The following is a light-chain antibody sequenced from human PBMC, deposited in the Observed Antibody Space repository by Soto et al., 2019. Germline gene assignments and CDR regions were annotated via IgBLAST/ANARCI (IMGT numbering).Light chain of an antibody. CDR1: SSDVGGYNY. V-gene: IGLV2-14*01. Sequence: QSVLTQPASVSGSPGQSITISCTGTSSDVGGYNYVSWYQQHPGKAPKLMIYDVSNRPSGVSNRCSGSKSGNTASLTISGLQAEDEADYYCSSYTSSSTLVVFGGGTKLNVL. CDR3: SSYTSSSTLVV. CDR2: DVS. J-gene: IGLJ2*01.